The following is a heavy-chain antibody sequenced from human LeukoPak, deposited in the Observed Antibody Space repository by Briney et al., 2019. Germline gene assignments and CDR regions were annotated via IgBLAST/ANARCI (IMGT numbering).Heavy chain of an antibody. CDR2: ISAYNGNT. CDR1: GYTFTSYG. CDR3: ARDLGRLQPLQLFDY. D-gene: IGHD5-24*01. V-gene: IGHV1-18*01. Sequence: ASVKVSCKASGYTFTSYGISWVRQAPGQGLEWMGWISAYNGNTNYAQKLQGRVTMTTDTSTSTAYMELRSLRSDDTAVYYCARDLGRLQPLQLFDYWGQGTLVTVSS. J-gene: IGHJ4*02.